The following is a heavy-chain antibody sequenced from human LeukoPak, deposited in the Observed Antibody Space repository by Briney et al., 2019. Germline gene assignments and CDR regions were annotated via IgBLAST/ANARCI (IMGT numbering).Heavy chain of an antibody. Sequence: GGPLRLSCAASGFTFSGSAMHWVRQASGKGLEWVGRIRSKANSYATAYAASVKGRFTISRDDSKNTAYLQMNSLKTEDTAVYYCTRHCSGGSCHTQWGQGTLVTVSS. V-gene: IGHV3-73*01. J-gene: IGHJ4*02. CDR3: TRHCSGGSCHTQ. D-gene: IGHD2-15*01. CDR2: IRSKANSYAT. CDR1: GFTFSGSA.